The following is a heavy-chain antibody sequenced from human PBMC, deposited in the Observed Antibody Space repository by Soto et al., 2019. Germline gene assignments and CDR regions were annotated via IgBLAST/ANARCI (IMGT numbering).Heavy chain of an antibody. D-gene: IGHD2-15*01. J-gene: IGHJ4*02. Sequence: GGSLRLSCAASGFTFSSYWMGWVRQAPGKGLEWVANIKQDGSEKYYVDSVKGRFTISRDNAKNSLYLQMNSLRAEDTAVYYCARDCSGGSCYSTPAFDYWGQGTLVTVSS. V-gene: IGHV3-7*01. CDR3: ARDCSGGSCYSTPAFDY. CDR1: GFTFSSYW. CDR2: IKQDGSEK.